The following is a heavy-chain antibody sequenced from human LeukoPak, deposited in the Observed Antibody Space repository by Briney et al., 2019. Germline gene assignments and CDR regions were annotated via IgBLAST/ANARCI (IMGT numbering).Heavy chain of an antibody. V-gene: IGHV4-4*07. CDR1: GGSISTYY. D-gene: IGHD3-9*01. J-gene: IGHJ6*02. CDR3: ARDDFEYSVHNGMDV. Sequence: SETLSLTCSVSGGSISTYYWSRIRQPAGKGLEWIGRVYRSGDTNYNPSLKSRVTMSVDTSKNQISLRLRSVTAADTAVYYCARDDFEYSVHNGMDVWGQGTTVTVSS. CDR2: VYRSGDT.